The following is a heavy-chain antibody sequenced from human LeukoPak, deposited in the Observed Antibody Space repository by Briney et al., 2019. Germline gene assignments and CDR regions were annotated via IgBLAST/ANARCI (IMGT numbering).Heavy chain of an antibody. CDR3: ARGKVVIEPAYFDY. V-gene: IGHV3-48*04. D-gene: IGHD3-22*01. CDR2: ISGSSTAI. Sequence: GGSLRLSCAASGFTFSSYSMHWVRQAPGEGLEWVAYISGSSTAIYYADSVKGRFTISRDNGENSLHLQMNSLRAEDTAVYYCARGKVVIEPAYFDYWGQGTLVTVSA. J-gene: IGHJ4*02. CDR1: GFTFSSYS.